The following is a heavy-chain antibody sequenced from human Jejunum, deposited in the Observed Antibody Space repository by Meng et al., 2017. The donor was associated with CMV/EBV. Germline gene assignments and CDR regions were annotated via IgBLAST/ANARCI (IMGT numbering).Heavy chain of an antibody. V-gene: IGHV3-74*01. Sequence: LSISCAASGVACSRYWIHWVRQVPGKGLVWVSGMNTDGSRTFYADSVKGRFTISRDNAKNMLYLQMSSLSAEDTAVYYCADFEVGWGQGTLVTVSS. J-gene: IGHJ4*02. CDR2: MNTDGSRT. CDR1: GVACSRYW. CDR3: ADFEVG. D-gene: IGHD1-26*01.